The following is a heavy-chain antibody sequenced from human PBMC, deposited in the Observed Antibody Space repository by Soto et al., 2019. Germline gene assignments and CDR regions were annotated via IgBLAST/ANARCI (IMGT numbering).Heavy chain of an antibody. J-gene: IGHJ6*02. CDR3: AMSGSGSTGGYYYYGMDV. CDR1: GYTFTSYG. D-gene: IGHD3-10*01. Sequence: GASVKVSCKASGYTFTSYGISWVRRAPGQGLEWMGWISAYNGNTNYAQKLQGRVTMTTDTSTSTAYMELRSLRSDDTAVYYCAMSGSGSTGGYYYYGMDVWGQGTTVTVYS. V-gene: IGHV1-18*04. CDR2: ISAYNGNT.